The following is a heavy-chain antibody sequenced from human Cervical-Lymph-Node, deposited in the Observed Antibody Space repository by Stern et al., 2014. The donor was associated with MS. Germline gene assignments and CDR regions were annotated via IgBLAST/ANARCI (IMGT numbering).Heavy chain of an antibody. J-gene: IGHJ3*02. V-gene: IGHV1-24*01. CDR3: ASQRFSHDAFDI. CDR2: GDIKGYDT. Sequence: QVQLVQSGAEVKKPGASVKVSCKVSGNSLAELSIHWVRQAPGKGLEWMGVGDIKGYDTIYTQDLDGRVTMTEDTSTYAAYMEMTSLRSDDTAMYYCASQRFSHDAFDIWGQGTMVTVSS. CDR1: GNSLAELS.